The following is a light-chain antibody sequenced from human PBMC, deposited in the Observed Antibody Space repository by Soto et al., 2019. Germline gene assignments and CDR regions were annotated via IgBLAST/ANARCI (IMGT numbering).Light chain of an antibody. CDR1: QSVNIN. Sequence: EVLMTQSPATLSLSPGERATLSCRASQSVNINLAWYQQKPGQAPRVLIYGESTRAPGVPARFSGSGSGTEFTLTISSLQSEDFAVYYCQQYNNWPLTFGQGTKVEIK. CDR3: QQYNNWPLT. CDR2: GES. V-gene: IGKV3-15*01. J-gene: IGKJ1*01.